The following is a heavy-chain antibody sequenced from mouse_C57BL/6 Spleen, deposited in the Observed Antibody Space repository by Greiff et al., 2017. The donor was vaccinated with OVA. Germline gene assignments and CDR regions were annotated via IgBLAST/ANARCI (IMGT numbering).Heavy chain of an antibody. CDR3: AISGGNSLYYAMDY. CDR1: GYTFTSYW. CDR2: IYPGSGST. J-gene: IGHJ4*01. D-gene: IGHD2-1*01. V-gene: IGHV1-55*01. Sequence: VQLQQPGAELVKPGASVKMSCKASGYTFTSYWITWVKQRPGQGLEWIGDIYPGSGSTNYNEKFKSKATLTVDTSSSTAYMQLSSLTSEDPAVYYCAISGGNSLYYAMDYWGQGTSVTVSS.